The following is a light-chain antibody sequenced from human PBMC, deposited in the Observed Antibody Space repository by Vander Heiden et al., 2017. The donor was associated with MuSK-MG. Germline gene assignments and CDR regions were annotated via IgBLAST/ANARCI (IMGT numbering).Light chain of an antibody. CDR2: AAS. CDR3: QQSHSTPWT. J-gene: IGKJ1*01. V-gene: IGKV1-39*01. Sequence: DIQMTQSPSSLSASVGDRVTITCRASQNIRHYLNWYQQKPGKAPNLLIYAASNLQSGVPSRFSGSGSGTDFTLTISSLQPEDFATFYCQQSHSTPWTFGPGTKVEIK. CDR1: QNIRHY.